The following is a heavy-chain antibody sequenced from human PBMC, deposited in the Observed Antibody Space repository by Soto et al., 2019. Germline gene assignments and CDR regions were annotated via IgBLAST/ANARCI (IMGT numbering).Heavy chain of an antibody. CDR2: IFPLTDIP. CDR3: ARCPLVVLNYFES. CDR1: GGTFRNYP. Sequence: QVQLVQSGTEVKKPGSSVKVSCKASGGTFRNYPINWVRQAPGQGLEWMGSIFPLTDIPDYAQNFQARLTISADKSTSTAYMELSSLTSDDTAMYFCARCPLVVLNYFESWGQGTLVTFSS. J-gene: IGHJ4*02. V-gene: IGHV1-69*02.